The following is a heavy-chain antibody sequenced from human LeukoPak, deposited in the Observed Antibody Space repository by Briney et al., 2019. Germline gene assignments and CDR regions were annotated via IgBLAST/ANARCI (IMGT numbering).Heavy chain of an antibody. CDR3: ARDLYWRSFILAAAGRFGKFDP. J-gene: IGHJ5*02. CDR2: TYYRSKWYN. V-gene: IGHV6-1*01. D-gene: IGHD6-13*01. Sequence: SQTLSLTCAISGDSVSSNSAAWNWIRQSPSRGLEWLGRTYYRSKWYNDYAVSVKSRITINPDTSKNQFSLQLNSVTPEDTAVYYCARDLYWRSFILAAAGRFGKFDPWGQGTLVTVSS. CDR1: GDSVSSNSAA.